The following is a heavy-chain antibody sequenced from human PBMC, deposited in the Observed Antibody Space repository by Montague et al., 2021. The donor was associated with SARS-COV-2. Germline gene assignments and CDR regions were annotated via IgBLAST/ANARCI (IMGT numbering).Heavy chain of an antibody. CDR3: AGGEWQRGGMDV. V-gene: IGHV4-59*13. J-gene: IGHJ6*02. D-gene: IGHD5-12*01. CDR2: IFHSGIT. Sequence: SETLSLTCSVAGGSISSYYWSWILQSPGKGLEWIGYIFHSGITDYNPSLKSRVTISVDMSKNQFSLQLNSVTATDSAVYYCAGGEWQRGGMDVWGQGTTVTVSS. CDR1: GGSISSYY.